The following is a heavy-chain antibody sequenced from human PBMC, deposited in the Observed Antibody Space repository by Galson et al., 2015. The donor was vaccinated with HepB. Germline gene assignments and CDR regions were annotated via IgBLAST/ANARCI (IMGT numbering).Heavy chain of an antibody. D-gene: IGHD6-13*01. Sequence: SVKVSCKASGYTFTSYGISWVRQAPGQGLEWMGWISAYNGNTNYAQKLQGRVTMTTDASTSTAYMELRSLRSEDTAVYYCARVTGIAAHVGAFDIWGQGTMVTVSS. CDR2: ISAYNGNT. V-gene: IGHV1-18*04. CDR1: GYTFTSYG. CDR3: ARVTGIAAHVGAFDI. J-gene: IGHJ3*02.